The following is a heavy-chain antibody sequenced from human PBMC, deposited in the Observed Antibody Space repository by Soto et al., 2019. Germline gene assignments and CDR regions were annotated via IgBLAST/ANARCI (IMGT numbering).Heavy chain of an antibody. CDR1: GGSMSSSSYY. CDR2: IYYSGST. J-gene: IGHJ5*02. CDR3: ARRSYGDYWFDP. D-gene: IGHD4-17*01. Sequence: SETLSLTCTVSGGSMSSSSYYWGWIRQPPGKGLEWIGSIYYSGSTYYNPSLKSRVTISVDTSKNQFSLKLSSVTAADTAVYYCARRSYGDYWFDPWGQGTLVTVSS. V-gene: IGHV4-39*01.